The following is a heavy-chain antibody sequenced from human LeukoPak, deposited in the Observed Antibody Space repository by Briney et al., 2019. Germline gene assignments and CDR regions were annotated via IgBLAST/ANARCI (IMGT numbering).Heavy chain of an antibody. D-gene: IGHD6-13*01. CDR3: ARHAGGISATGTRPFDY. J-gene: IGHJ4*02. CDR2: IYYSGST. Sequence: SQTLSLTCTVSEAPLSSSTCNWGWTRQPPRKRLEWIGSIYYSGSTYYNPSLKSRVTMSVDTSKNQFSLKLSSVTAADTAVYYCARHAGGISATGTRPFDYWGQGTLVTVSS. CDR1: EAPLSSSTCN. V-gene: IGHV4-39*01.